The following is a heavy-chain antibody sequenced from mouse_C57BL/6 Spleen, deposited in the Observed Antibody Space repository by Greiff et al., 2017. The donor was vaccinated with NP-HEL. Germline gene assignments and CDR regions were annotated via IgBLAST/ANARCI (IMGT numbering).Heavy chain of an antibody. V-gene: IGHV5-9-1*02. Sequence: EVQGVESGEGLVKPGGSLKLSCAASGFTFSSYAMSWVRQTPEKRLEWVAYISSGGDYIYYADTVKGRFTISRDNARNTLYLQRSSLKSEDTAMYYCTRIYYEYHMDYWGQGTSVTVSS. J-gene: IGHJ4*01. D-gene: IGHD2-4*01. CDR3: TRIYYEYHMDY. CDR1: GFTFSSYA. CDR2: ISSGGDYI.